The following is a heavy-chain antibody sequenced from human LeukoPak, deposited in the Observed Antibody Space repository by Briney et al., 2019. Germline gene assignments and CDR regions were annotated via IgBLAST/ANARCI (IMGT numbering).Heavy chain of an antibody. Sequence: GGSLRLSCAASGFTFDDYAMHWVRQAPGKGLEWVSGISGNSGSIGYADSVKGRFTISRDNAKNSLYLQMNSLRAEDTALYHCARDRLVVDFGVVPSGFDPWGQGTLVTVSS. J-gene: IGHJ5*02. V-gene: IGHV3-9*01. CDR3: ARDRLVVDFGVVPSGFDP. CDR1: GFTFDDYA. D-gene: IGHD3-3*01. CDR2: ISGNSGSI.